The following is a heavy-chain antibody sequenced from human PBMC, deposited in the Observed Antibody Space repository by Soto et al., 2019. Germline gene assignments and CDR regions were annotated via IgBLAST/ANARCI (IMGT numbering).Heavy chain of an antibody. Sequence: EVQLLESGGGLVQPGGSLRLSCAASGFSFSSYAMGWVRQAPGKGLEWVSATSGSGVSTYYAASVKGRFTISRDNSRNTLYLQMNSLRAEDTAVYYCATPPLRVAANAYYFDYWGQGTLVTVSS. CDR2: TSGSGVST. J-gene: IGHJ4*02. CDR1: GFSFSSYA. V-gene: IGHV3-23*01. D-gene: IGHD6-19*01. CDR3: ATPPLRVAANAYYFDY.